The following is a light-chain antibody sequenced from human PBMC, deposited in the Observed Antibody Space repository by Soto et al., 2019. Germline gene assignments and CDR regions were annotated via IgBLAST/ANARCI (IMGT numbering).Light chain of an antibody. V-gene: IGLV2-14*01. Sequence: QSVLTQPASASGSPGQSITISCTGTSSDIGGYNYVSWYQQHPGKASKLMIYDVSNRLPGVSNRFSGSKSGNTASLTISGLQAEDEADYYCSSYTSSSTYVFGTGTKVTVL. CDR3: SSYTSSSTYV. J-gene: IGLJ1*01. CDR1: SSDIGGYNY. CDR2: DVS.